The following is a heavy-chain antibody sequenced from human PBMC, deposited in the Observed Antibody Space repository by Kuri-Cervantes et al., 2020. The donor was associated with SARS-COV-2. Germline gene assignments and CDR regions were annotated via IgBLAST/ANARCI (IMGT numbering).Heavy chain of an antibody. CDR2: IYESGDT. CDR3: ARHYAFDNFHT. CDR1: GAPISSSTYY. D-gene: IGHD1-1*01. V-gene: IGHV4-39*01. Sequence: SETLSLTCTVSGAPISSSTYYWGWIRQSPGKGLEWIGSIYESGDTYYSSSLKSRLSLSVDTSRNQFSLRLTSVTAADTAIYYCARHYAFDNFHTWGQGTQVNVSS. J-gene: IGHJ4*02.